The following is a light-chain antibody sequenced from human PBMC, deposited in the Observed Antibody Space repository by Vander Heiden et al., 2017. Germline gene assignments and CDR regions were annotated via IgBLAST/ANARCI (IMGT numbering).Light chain of an antibody. V-gene: IGLV3-25*03. CDR3: HSADSSYVV. CDR1: ALPKQY. CDR2: KDS. Sequence: SYELTQPPSVSVSPGQTARITCSGDALPKQYAYWYQQKPGQAPVVVIYKDSERPSGIPERFSGSSSGTTFTLTISGVQAEDEADYCCHSADSSYVVFGGGTKLTGL. J-gene: IGLJ2*01.